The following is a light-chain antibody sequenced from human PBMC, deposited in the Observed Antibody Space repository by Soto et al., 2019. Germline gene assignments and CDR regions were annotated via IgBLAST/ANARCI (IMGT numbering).Light chain of an antibody. V-gene: IGKV3-20*01. CDR3: QQYGPSLIT. CDR1: QSVAYA. Sequence: ENVLTQSPGTLSFFPGERATLSCRASQSVAYALAWYQQKPGQAPRLLISDASSRAAGVPDRFSGSGSGTDFTLTISRLEPEDFAVYYCQQYGPSLITFGQGTRLEIK. CDR2: DAS. J-gene: IGKJ5*01.